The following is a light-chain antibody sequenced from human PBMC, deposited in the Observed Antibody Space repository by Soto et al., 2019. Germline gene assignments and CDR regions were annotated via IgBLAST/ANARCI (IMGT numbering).Light chain of an antibody. Sequence: GDRVIITCRASQSISTWLAWYQQKPGKAPKLLIYDASSLESGVPSRFSGSGSGTELTLTISSLQPDDFATYYCQQYNSPITFGQGTRLEIK. CDR3: QQYNSPIT. CDR2: DAS. V-gene: IGKV1-5*01. J-gene: IGKJ5*01. CDR1: QSISTW.